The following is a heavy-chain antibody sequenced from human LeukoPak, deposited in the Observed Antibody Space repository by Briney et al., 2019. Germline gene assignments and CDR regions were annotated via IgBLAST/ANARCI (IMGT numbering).Heavy chain of an antibody. D-gene: IGHD5-24*01. V-gene: IGHV4-34*01. J-gene: IGHJ4*02. Sequence: SETLSLTCAVYGGSFSGYYWSWIRQPPGKGLEWIGEINHSGSTNYNPSLKSRVTISVDTSKNQFSLKLSSVTAADTAVYYCARDRVDGYNYYFDYWGQGPWSPSPQ. CDR3: ARDRVDGYNYYFDY. CDR2: INHSGST. CDR1: GGSFSGYY.